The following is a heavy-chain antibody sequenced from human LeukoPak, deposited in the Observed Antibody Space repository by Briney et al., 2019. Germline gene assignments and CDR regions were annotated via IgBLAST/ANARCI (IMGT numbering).Heavy chain of an antibody. CDR1: GYTFTSYG. V-gene: IGHV1-18*01. CDR2: ISAYNGNT. D-gene: IGHD6-13*01. Sequence: ASVKVSCKASGYTFTSYGISWVRQAPGQGLEWMGWISAYNGNTNYAQKLQGRVTMTTDTSTSTAYMELRSLRSDDTAVYYCARAFRAAGTTDCYYYGMDVWGQGTTVTVSS. J-gene: IGHJ6*02. CDR3: ARAFRAAGTTDCYYYGMDV.